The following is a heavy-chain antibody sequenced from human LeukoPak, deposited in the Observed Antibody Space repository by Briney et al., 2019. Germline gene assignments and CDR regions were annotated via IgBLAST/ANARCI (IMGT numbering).Heavy chain of an antibody. CDR1: GYTFTGYY. J-gene: IGHJ5*02. CDR2: INPNSGGT. D-gene: IGHD2-2*01. V-gene: IGHV1-2*02. Sequence: ASVKVSCKASGYTFTGYYMHWVRQAPGQGLEWMGWINPNSGGTNYAQKFQGRVTMTRDTSISTAYMELSRLRSDDTAVYYCARVRPSLVVLAAIYWFDPWGQGTPVTVSS. CDR3: ARVRPSLVVLAAIYWFDP.